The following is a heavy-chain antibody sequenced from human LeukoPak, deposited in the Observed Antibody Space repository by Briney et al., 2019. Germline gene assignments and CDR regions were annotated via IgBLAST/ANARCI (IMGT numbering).Heavy chain of an antibody. J-gene: IGHJ5*02. CDR1: GGSFSGYY. Sequence: SETLSLTCAVYGGSFSGYYWSWIRQPPGKGLEWIGEISHSGSTNYNPSLKSRVTISVDTSKNQFSLKLSSVTAADTAVYYCARGGDIVVVPAANPPSRFDPWGQGTLVTVSS. V-gene: IGHV4-34*01. CDR2: ISHSGST. D-gene: IGHD2-2*01. CDR3: ARGGDIVVVPAANPPSRFDP.